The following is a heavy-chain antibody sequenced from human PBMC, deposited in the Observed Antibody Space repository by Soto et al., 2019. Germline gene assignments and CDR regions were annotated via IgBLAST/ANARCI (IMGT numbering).Heavy chain of an antibody. Sequence: GGSLRLSCAASGFTFSSYSMNWVRQAPGKGLEWVSSISSSSSYIYYADSVKGRFTISRDNAKNSLYLQMNNLRAEDTAVYYCARFSRGGIAAAVASNWFDPWGQGTLVTVSS. CDR1: GFTFSSYS. CDR2: ISSSSSYI. V-gene: IGHV3-21*01. D-gene: IGHD6-13*01. J-gene: IGHJ5*02. CDR3: ARFSRGGIAAAVASNWFDP.